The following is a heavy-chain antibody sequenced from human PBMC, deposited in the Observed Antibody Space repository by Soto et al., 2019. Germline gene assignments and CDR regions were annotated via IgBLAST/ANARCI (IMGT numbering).Heavy chain of an antibody. Sequence: PSETLSLTCTVSGGSVSSQYWSWIRQPAGKGLEWIGRIYNGGIPLIHPSLESRVALSLDTSKNQFSLTLSSVTAADTAIYYCASQDYDKSVYYFDSWGQGTPVTVSS. V-gene: IGHV4-4*07. CDR3: ASQDYDKSVYYFDS. J-gene: IGHJ4*02. CDR2: IYNGGIP. CDR1: GGSVSSQY. D-gene: IGHD3-22*01.